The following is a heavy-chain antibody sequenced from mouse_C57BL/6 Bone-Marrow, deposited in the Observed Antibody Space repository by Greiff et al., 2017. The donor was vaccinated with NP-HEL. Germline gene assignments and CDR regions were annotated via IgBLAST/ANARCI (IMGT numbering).Heavy chain of an antibody. CDR2: INPSSGYT. V-gene: IGHV1-4*01. CDR3: AGGGLLRAMDY. CDR1: GYTFTSYT. J-gene: IGHJ4*01. Sequence: VQLQQSGAELARPGASVKMSCKASGYTFTSYTMHWVKQRPGQGLEWIGYINPSSGYTKYNQKFKDKATLTADKSSSTAYMQLSSLTSEDSAVYYCAGGGLLRAMDYWGQGTSVTVSS. D-gene: IGHD1-1*01.